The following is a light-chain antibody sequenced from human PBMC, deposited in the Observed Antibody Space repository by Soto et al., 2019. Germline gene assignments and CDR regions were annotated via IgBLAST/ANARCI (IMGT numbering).Light chain of an antibody. CDR3: SSHGGANKFYV. V-gene: IGLV2-14*01. CDR2: DVT. J-gene: IGLJ1*01. CDR1: SSDIGAYNY. Sequence: QSALTQPASVSGSPGQSIAISCTGSSSDIGAYNYVSWYQHHPGKAPKLIIYDVTSRPSGVSSRFSASKSGNTASLTVSGLQAEDEADYYCSSHGGANKFYVFGTGTKLTVL.